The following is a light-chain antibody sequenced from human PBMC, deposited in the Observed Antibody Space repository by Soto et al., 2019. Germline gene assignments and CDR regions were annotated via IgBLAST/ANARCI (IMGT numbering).Light chain of an antibody. J-gene: IGLJ1*01. CDR1: SSDGGGYKY. CDR3: SSYTGSSIYV. Sequence: QSALTQPASVSGSPGQSITISCTGTSSDGGGYKYVSWCQQHPGKAPKLLIYEVSNRPSGVSNRFSGSKSGNTASLTISGLQAEDEADYYCSSYTGSSIYVFGTGTRSPS. CDR2: EVS. V-gene: IGLV2-14*01.